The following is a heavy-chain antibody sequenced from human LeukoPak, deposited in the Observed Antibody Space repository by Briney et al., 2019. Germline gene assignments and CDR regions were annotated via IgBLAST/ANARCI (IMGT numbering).Heavy chain of an antibody. CDR3: AKRYCSSTTCYDDRGAFDY. D-gene: IGHD2-2*01. CDR2: ISSLSGTI. Sequence: GGSLRLSCAASGFIFSSYSMNWVRQAPGEGLEWVSYISSLSGTIYYADSVKGRFTISRDNAKNSLYLQMNSLRAEDTAVYYCAKRYCSSTTCYDDRGAFDYWGQGTLVTVSS. CDR1: GFIFSSYS. V-gene: IGHV3-48*04. J-gene: IGHJ4*02.